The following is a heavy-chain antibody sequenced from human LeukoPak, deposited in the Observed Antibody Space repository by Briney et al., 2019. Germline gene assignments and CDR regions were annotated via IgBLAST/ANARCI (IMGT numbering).Heavy chain of an antibody. CDR1: GFTVSSNY. CDR3: ATYVRTGFYYFDY. D-gene: IGHD3-16*01. Sequence: GGSLRLSCAASGFTVSSNYMSWVRQAPGKGLEWVSVIYSGGSTYYADSVKGRFTISRDNSKNTLYLQMNSLRAEDTAVYYCATYVRTGFYYFDYWGQGTLVTVSS. J-gene: IGHJ4*02. CDR2: IYSGGST. V-gene: IGHV3-53*01.